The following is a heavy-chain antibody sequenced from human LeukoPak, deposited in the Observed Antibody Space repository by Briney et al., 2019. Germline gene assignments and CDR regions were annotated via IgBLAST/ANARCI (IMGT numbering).Heavy chain of an antibody. D-gene: IGHD2-15*01. Sequence: QTLSLTCAISGDSVSSNSAAWNWIRQSPSRGLEWLGRTYYRSKWYNDHAASVKSRITINTDTSKNQFSLHLNSVTPDDTAVYYCTRGYCSGTSCYAEFDPWGQGSLVTVSS. J-gene: IGHJ5*02. CDR3: TRGYCSGTSCYAEFDP. CDR1: GDSVSSNSAA. V-gene: IGHV6-1*01. CDR2: TYYRSKWYN.